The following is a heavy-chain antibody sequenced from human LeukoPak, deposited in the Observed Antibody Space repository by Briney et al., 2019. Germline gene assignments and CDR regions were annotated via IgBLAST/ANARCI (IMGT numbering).Heavy chain of an antibody. CDR1: GFTFSSYG. D-gene: IGHD2-15*01. CDR2: IWYDGSNK. CDR3: ARGQYSPDY. V-gene: IGHV3-33*01. Sequence: GSSLRLSCSVSGFTFSSYGMHWARQAPDKGLEWVAVIWYDGSNKYYTDSVKGRFTISRDNSKNPLYLQMNSLRAEDTAVYYCARGQYSPDYWGQGTLVTVSS. J-gene: IGHJ4*02.